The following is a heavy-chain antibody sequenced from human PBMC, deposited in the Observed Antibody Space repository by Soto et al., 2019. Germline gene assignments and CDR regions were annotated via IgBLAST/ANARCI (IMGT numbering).Heavy chain of an antibody. J-gene: IGHJ4*01. CDR2: INAGDGNT. CDR1: GYTFTSYA. CDR3: ARDAMTTEFDY. D-gene: IGHD4-4*01. V-gene: IGHV1-3*01. Sequence: QVQLVQSGAEVKKPGASVKVSCKASGYTFTSYAMHWVRQAPGQRLEWMGWINAGDGNTKYSQKFQGRVTITRDTSASTACMELSSLRSEDTAVYYCARDAMTTEFDYWGHGTLVTVSS.